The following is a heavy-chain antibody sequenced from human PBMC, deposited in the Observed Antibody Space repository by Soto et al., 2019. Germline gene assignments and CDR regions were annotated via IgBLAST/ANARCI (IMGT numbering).Heavy chain of an antibody. D-gene: IGHD2-15*01. Sequence: PSETLSLTCTVSGGSISSGGYYWSWIRQHPGKGLEWIGYIYYSGSTYYNPSLKSRVTISVDTSKNQFSLKLSSVTAADTAVYYCARVRPGYSSGRSCPPPDYWGQGTLVTVSS. CDR2: IYYSGST. CDR1: GGSISSGGYY. J-gene: IGHJ4*02. CDR3: ARVRPGYSSGRSCPPPDY. V-gene: IGHV4-31*03.